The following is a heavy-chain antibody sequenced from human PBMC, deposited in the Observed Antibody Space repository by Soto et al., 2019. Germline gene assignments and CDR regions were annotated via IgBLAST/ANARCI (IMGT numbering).Heavy chain of an antibody. Sequence: EVQLVESGGGLVQPGGSLRLSCAASGFTFSSYWMHWVRQAPGKGLVWVSRINSDGSSTSYADSVKGRFTISRDNAKHTLYLQMNSRRAEDRAVYYCARALVSMVRGVGYWGQGTLVTVSS. V-gene: IGHV3-74*01. D-gene: IGHD3-10*01. CDR2: INSDGSST. CDR3: ARALVSMVRGVGY. J-gene: IGHJ4*02. CDR1: GFTFSSYW.